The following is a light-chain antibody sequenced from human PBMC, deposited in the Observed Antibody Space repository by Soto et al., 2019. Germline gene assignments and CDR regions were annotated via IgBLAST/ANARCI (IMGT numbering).Light chain of an antibody. CDR1: SSDVGSYNL. Sequence: QSVLTQPASVSGSPGQSITISCTGTSSDVGSYNLVSWYQQHPGKAPKLMIYEVSNRPSGVSNRFSGSKSGNTASLTISGLQAEDEADYYCSSYTSSSLYVFGTGTKLTVL. V-gene: IGLV2-14*02. CDR2: EVS. J-gene: IGLJ1*01. CDR3: SSYTSSSLYV.